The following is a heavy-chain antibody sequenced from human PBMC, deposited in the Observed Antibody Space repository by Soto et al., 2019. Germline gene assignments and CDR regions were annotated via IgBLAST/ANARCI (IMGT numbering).Heavy chain of an antibody. Sequence: GASVKVSCKASGGTFSSYAISWVRQAPGQGLEWMGGIIPIFGTANYAQKFQGRVTITADKSTSTAYMELSSLRSEDTAVYYCARVSNYAYGGPHTRFDPWGQGTLVTVSS. J-gene: IGHJ5*02. D-gene: IGHD4-17*01. CDR2: IIPIFGTA. CDR1: GGTFSSYA. CDR3: ARVSNYAYGGPHTRFDP. V-gene: IGHV1-69*06.